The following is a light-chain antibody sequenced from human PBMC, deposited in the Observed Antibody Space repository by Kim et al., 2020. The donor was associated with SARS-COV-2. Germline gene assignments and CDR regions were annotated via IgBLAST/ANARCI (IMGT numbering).Light chain of an antibody. CDR1: SSNIGAGYD. V-gene: IGLV1-40*01. J-gene: IGLJ2*01. CDR3: QSYDSSLSAYVV. CDR2: GNS. Sequence: QSVLTQPPSVSGAPGQGGGVSGTGSSSNIGAGYDVHWYQQLPGTAPKLLIYGNSNRPSGVPDRFSGSKSGTSASLAITGLQAEDEADYYCQSYDSSLSAYVVFGGGTKLTVL.